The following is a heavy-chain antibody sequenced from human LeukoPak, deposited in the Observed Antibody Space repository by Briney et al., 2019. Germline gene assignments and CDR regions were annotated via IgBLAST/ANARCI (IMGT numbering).Heavy chain of an antibody. Sequence: PGGSLRLSCAASGFTFSNYWMSWVGQAPGRGLEWVANIMQDGSEDYYVDAVKGRFTISRDTDKNSLYLQMNSLRAEDTAVYYCATFRITATPFDYWGQGILVTVSS. D-gene: IGHD1-7*01. CDR2: IMQDGSED. J-gene: IGHJ4*02. CDR1: GFTFSNYW. CDR3: ATFRITATPFDY. V-gene: IGHV3-7*01.